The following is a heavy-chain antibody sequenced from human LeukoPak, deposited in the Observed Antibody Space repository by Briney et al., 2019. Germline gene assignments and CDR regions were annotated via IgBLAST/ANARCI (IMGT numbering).Heavy chain of an antibody. J-gene: IGHJ6*03. CDR1: GFTFRSYG. Sequence: PVGSLRLSCAASGFTFRSYGMSSVRQAPGEGLEWGLAISGSGGSTNYADSVKGRFAISRDNSKNTLYLQMNSLRAEDTAVYYCARGGAYYYYMDVWGKGTTVTVSS. CDR2: ISGSGGST. D-gene: IGHD4/OR15-4a*01. V-gene: IGHV3-23*01. CDR3: ARGGAYYYYMDV.